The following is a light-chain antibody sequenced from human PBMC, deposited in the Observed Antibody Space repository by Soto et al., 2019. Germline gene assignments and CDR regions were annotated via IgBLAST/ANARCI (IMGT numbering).Light chain of an antibody. V-gene: IGKV1-5*01. CDR1: LRIRKE. CDR2: DAS. Sequence: DIQMTQSPSSLSESVGDRVTITCRASLRIRKELGWFQQKPGKAPQLLIYDASSLESGVPQRFSGSGSGTEFTLTISSLQTDDFSTYYCQQYHSYWTFGQGTKVDIK. J-gene: IGKJ1*01. CDR3: QQYHSYWT.